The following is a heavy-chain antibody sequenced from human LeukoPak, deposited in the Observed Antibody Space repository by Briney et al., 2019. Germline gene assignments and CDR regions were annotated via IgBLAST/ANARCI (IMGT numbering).Heavy chain of an antibody. CDR3: ARARTGTTHTGYFDY. D-gene: IGHD1-14*01. Sequence: PSETLSLTCAVYGGSFSGYYWSWIRQPAGKGLEWIGRIYTSGSTNYNPSLKSRVTISVDTSKNQFSLKLSSVTAADTAVYYCARARTGTTHTGYFDYWGQGTPVTVSS. V-gene: IGHV4-59*10. CDR2: IYTSGST. J-gene: IGHJ4*02. CDR1: GGSFSGYY.